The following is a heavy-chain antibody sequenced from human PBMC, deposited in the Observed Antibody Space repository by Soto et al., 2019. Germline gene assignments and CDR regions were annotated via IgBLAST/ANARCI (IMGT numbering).Heavy chain of an antibody. CDR1: GGSFSGYY. J-gene: IGHJ5*02. Sequence: SETLSLTCAVYGGSFSGYYWSWIRQPPGKGLEWIGEINHSGSTNYNPSLKSRVTISVDTSKNQFSLKLSSVTAADTAVYYCARDRGSSWYHKYNWFDPWGQGTLVTVSS. D-gene: IGHD6-13*01. CDR2: INHSGST. CDR3: ARDRGSSWYHKYNWFDP. V-gene: IGHV4-34*01.